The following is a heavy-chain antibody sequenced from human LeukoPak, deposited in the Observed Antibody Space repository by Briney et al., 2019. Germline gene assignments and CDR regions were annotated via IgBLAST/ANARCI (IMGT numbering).Heavy chain of an antibody. V-gene: IGHV3-23*01. D-gene: IGHD6-19*01. CDR2: ISGGGDST. Sequence: GGSLRLSCAASGFTFRRYAMSWVRQAPGKGLESVSGISGGGDSTYYADSVRFTISRDNSKNTLFLQMNTLTAEDTAVYYCAKGRGSSGSDYFDYWGQGTLVTVSS. J-gene: IGHJ4*02. CDR3: AKGRGSSGSDYFDY. CDR1: GFTFRRYA.